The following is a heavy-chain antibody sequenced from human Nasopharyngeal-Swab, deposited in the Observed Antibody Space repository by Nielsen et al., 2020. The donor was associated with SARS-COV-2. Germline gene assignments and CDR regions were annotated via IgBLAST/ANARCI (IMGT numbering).Heavy chain of an antibody. D-gene: IGHD3-10*01. J-gene: IGHJ4*02. CDR3: ARNLGSYDARTAN. CDR2: ITYDGYNE. Sequence: GESLKISCAASGFTFSSYAMHWVRLAPGKGLEWLSVITYDGYNEKYADSAKGRFTISRDNSKSTLFLQINSLRLEDTGVYFCARNLGSYDARTANWGQGTLVTVSS. V-gene: IGHV3-30-3*01. CDR1: GFTFSSYA.